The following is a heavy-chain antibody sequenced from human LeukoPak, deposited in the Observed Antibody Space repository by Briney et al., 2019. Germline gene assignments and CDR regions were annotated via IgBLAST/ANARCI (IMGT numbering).Heavy chain of an antibody. J-gene: IGHJ4*02. D-gene: IGHD3-22*01. CDR3: ARGDSSGYSPSSPDY. CDR2: ISYDGSNK. Sequence: PGGSLRLSCAASGFTFSSYAMHWVRQAPGKGLEWVAVISYDGSNKYYADSVKGRFTISRDNSKNTLYLQMNSLRAEGTAVYYCARGDSSGYSPSSPDYWGQGTLVTVSS. CDR1: GFTFSSYA. V-gene: IGHV3-30-3*01.